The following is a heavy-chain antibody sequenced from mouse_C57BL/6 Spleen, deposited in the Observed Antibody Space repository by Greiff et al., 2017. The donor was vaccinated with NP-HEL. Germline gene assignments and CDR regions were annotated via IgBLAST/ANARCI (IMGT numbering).Heavy chain of an antibody. D-gene: IGHD1-1*01. CDR1: GYTFTSYW. CDR3: ARNYYGSSYWYFDV. CDR2: IDPSDSYT. J-gene: IGHJ1*03. Sequence: QVQLQPGAELVMPGASVKLSCKASGYTFTSYWMHWVKQRPGQGLEWIGEIDPSDSYTNYNQKFKGKSTLTVDKSSSTAYMQLSSLTSEDSAVYYCARNYYGSSYWYFDVWGTGTTVTVSS. V-gene: IGHV1-69*01.